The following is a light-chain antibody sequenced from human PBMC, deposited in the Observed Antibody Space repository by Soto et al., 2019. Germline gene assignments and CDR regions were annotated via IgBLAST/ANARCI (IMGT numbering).Light chain of an antibody. Sequence: EIVMTQSPATLSVSPGERATLSCRASQRISSNLAWYQQKPGQAPRLLIYDAATRATGLPARFSGSGSGTEFTLTISSLQSEDFAIYYCQQYNTWPRTFGQGTKVDIK. J-gene: IGKJ1*01. V-gene: IGKV3-15*01. CDR1: QRISSN. CDR2: DAA. CDR3: QQYNTWPRT.